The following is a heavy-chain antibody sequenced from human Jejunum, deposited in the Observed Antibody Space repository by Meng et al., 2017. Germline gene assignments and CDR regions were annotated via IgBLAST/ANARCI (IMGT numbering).Heavy chain of an antibody. Sequence: EVQLVESGGGLVQPVGSLRLSCSASGFTFSNYWMHWFRQVPGKGLVWVSRIDTAGSGTSYADSVKGRFTISRDNAKNTLYLQMNSLRAEDTAVYYCVRDYSGYTHEFDYWGLGTLVTVSS. CDR2: IDTAGSGT. D-gene: IGHD5-24*01. V-gene: IGHV3-74*01. J-gene: IGHJ4*02. CDR1: GFTFSNYW. CDR3: VRDYSGYTHEFDY.